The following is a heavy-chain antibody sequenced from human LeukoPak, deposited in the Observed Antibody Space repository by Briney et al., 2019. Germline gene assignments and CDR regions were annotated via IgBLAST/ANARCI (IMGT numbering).Heavy chain of an antibody. CDR2: INAGNGNT. J-gene: IGHJ4*02. V-gene: IGHV1-3*01. CDR3: ARDNYYDSREPSDY. Sequence: ASVKVSCKASGYTFTSYDINWVRQATGQRLEWMGWINAGNGNTKYSQKFQGRVTITRDTSASTAYMELSSLRSEDTAVYYCARDNYYDSREPSDYWGQGTLVTVSS. D-gene: IGHD3-22*01. CDR1: GYTFTSYD.